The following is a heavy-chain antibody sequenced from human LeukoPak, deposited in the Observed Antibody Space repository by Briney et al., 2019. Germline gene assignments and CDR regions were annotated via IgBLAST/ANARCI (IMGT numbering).Heavy chain of an antibody. CDR1: GGSISSYY. Sequence: NPSETLSLTCTVSGGSISSYYWSWIRQPPGKGLEWIGYIYYSGSTNYNPSLKSRVTISVDTSKNQFSLKLSSVTAADTAVYYCAREDYYDSSGYSHWGQGTLVTVSS. V-gene: IGHV4-59*01. D-gene: IGHD3-22*01. CDR3: AREDYYDSSGYSH. CDR2: IYYSGST. J-gene: IGHJ4*02.